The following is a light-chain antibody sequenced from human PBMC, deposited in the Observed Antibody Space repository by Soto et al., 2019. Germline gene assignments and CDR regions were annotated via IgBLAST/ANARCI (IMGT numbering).Light chain of an antibody. CDR1: QSISSW. CDR2: DAS. CDR3: QQYNSYWT. Sequence: DIQMTQSPSTLSASVGDRVTITCRASQSISSWLAWYQQKPGKATKLLIYDASSLESGVPSRFSGSGSGTEVTLTISSRQPDDFATYYCQQYNSYWTFGQGTKVEIK. J-gene: IGKJ1*01. V-gene: IGKV1-5*01.